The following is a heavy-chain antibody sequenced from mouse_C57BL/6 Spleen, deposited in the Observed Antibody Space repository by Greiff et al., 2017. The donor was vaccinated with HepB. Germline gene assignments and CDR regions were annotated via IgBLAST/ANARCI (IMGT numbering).Heavy chain of an antibody. CDR1: GYALSSSG. Sequence: QVQLQQSGPELVKPGASVKISCKASGYALSSSGMNWVKQRPGKGLEWIGRIYPGDGDTNYNGKVKGKATLTADKSSSTAYMLLSNRTSEDSAVYFCARSANLAGYFDVWGTGTTVTVSS. J-gene: IGHJ1*03. CDR3: ARSANLAGYFDV. CDR2: IYPGDGDT. V-gene: IGHV1-82*01.